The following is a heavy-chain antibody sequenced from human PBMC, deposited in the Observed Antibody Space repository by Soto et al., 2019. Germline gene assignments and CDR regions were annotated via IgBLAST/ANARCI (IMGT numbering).Heavy chain of an antibody. CDR2: IYYSGST. V-gene: IGHV4-61*01. D-gene: IGHD5-12*01. CDR3: ARDPLGYSGYDY. Sequence: QVQLQESGPGLVKPSETLSLTCTVSGGSVSSGSYYWRWIRQPPGKGLEWIGYIYYSGSTNYNPSLKSRVTISVDPSKNQFSLKLISVTAADTAVYYCARDPLGYSGYDYWGRGTLVTVSS. CDR1: GGSVSSGSYY. J-gene: IGHJ4*02.